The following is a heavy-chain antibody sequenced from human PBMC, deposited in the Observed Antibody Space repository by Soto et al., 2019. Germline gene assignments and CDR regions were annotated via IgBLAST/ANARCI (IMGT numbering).Heavy chain of an antibody. D-gene: IGHD3-10*01. Sequence: GGSLRLSCAASGCTFSSYAMSWVRQAPGKGLEWVSAISGSGGSTYYADSVKGRFTISRDNSKNTLYLQMNSLRAADTAVYYCARDRYGSGSCFDYWGQGTLVTVSS. CDR3: ARDRYGSGSCFDY. J-gene: IGHJ4*02. V-gene: IGHV3-23*01. CDR2: ISGSGGST. CDR1: GCTFSSYA.